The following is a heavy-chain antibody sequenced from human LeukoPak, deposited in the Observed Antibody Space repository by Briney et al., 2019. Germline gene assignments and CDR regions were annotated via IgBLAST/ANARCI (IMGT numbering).Heavy chain of an antibody. Sequence: PGGSLRLSCAASGFTFSSYAMNWVRQAPGKGLEWVSGISGSGDNTYYADSVKGRFTISRDNSKNTLYLQMNSLRAEDTAVYYCAKVRSGDTAAALNYWGQGTLVPVSS. D-gene: IGHD5-18*01. CDR2: ISGSGDNT. CDR3: AKVRSGDTAAALNY. J-gene: IGHJ4*02. V-gene: IGHV3-23*01. CDR1: GFTFSSYA.